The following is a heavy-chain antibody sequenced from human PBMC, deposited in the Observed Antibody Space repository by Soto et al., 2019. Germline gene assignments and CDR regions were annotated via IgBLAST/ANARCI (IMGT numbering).Heavy chain of an antibody. CDR1: GFTFSSYA. V-gene: IGHV3-23*01. CDR2: ISGSGGST. D-gene: IGHD3-22*01. CDR3: AKGGYYYDSSGQRYFQH. Sequence: GGSLRLSCAASGFTFSSYAMSWVRQAPGKVLEWVSAISGSGGSTYYADSVKGRFTISRDNSKNTLYLQMNSLRAEDTAVYYCAKGGYYYDSSGQRYFQHWGQGTLVTVSS. J-gene: IGHJ1*01.